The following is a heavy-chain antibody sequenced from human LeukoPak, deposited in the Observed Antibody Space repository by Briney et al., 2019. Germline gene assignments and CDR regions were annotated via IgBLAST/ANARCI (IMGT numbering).Heavy chain of an antibody. Sequence: PGGSLRLSCAASGXTXSXXXXXXXXXXXXKGLEWVSSISSSSSYIYYADSVKGRFTISRDNAKNSLYLQMNSLRAEDTAVYYCASSYFDYWGQGTLVTVSS. J-gene: IGHJ4*02. V-gene: IGHV3-21*01. CDR3: ASSYFDY. CDR2: ISSSSSYI. CDR1: GXTXSXXX.